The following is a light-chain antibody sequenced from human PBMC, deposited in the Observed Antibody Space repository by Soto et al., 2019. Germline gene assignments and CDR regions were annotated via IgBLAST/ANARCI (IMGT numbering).Light chain of an antibody. Sequence: QSVLTQPPSVSEAPRQRVTISCSGSSSNIGNNAVNWYQQLPGKAPKLLIYYDDLLPSGVSDRFSGSKSGTSASLAISGLQSEDEADYYFAAWDDSLNGPVFGTGTKLTVL. J-gene: IGLJ1*01. CDR2: YDD. V-gene: IGLV1-36*01. CDR1: SSNIGNNA. CDR3: AAWDDSLNGPV.